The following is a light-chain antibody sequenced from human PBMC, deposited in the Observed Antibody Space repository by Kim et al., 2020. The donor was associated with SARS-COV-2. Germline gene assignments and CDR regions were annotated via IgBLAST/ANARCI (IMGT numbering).Light chain of an antibody. CDR2: GAS. Sequence: EIVMTQSPATLSVSPGERATLSCRASQSVSSNLAWYQQKPGQAPTLLIYGASTRATGIPARFSGGGSGTEFTLTISSLQSEDFAVYYCQQYNNWRPYTFGQGTKLEI. CDR1: QSVSSN. V-gene: IGKV3-15*01. J-gene: IGKJ2*01. CDR3: QQYNNWRPYT.